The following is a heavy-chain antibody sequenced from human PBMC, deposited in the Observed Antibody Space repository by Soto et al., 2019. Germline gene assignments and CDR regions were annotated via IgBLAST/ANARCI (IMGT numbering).Heavy chain of an antibody. Sequence: EVQLLESGGGLVQPGGSQRLSCTASGFTFSSYALSWVRQAPGKGLEWVSSISGGGGSTYYADSEKGRVTISRDNSKNTLYLQMSSLRAEDTAVDSCAKESLKTPVTGPVDCWGQGTVVTVAS. CDR2: ISGGGGST. CDR3: AKESLKTPVTGPVDC. J-gene: IGHJ4*02. D-gene: IGHD6-19*01. V-gene: IGHV3-23*01. CDR1: GFTFSSYA.